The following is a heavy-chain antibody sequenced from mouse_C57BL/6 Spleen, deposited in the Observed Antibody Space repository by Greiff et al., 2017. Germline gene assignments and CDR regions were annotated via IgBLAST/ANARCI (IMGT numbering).Heavy chain of an antibody. V-gene: IGHV5-17*01. Sequence: EVNVVESGGGLVKPGGSLKLSCAASGFTFSDYGMHWVRQAPEKGLEWVAYISSGSSTIYYADTVKGRFTISRDNAKNTLFLQMTSLRSEDTAMYYCAKIYYDYDVGAMDYWGQGTSVTVSS. D-gene: IGHD2-4*01. CDR3: AKIYYDYDVGAMDY. CDR2: ISSGSSTI. CDR1: GFTFSDYG. J-gene: IGHJ4*01.